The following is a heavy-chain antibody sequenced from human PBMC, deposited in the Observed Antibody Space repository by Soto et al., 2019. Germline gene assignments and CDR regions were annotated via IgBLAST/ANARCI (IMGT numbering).Heavy chain of an antibody. CDR3: AKDWSEIRAYDYYDSSGYLFDY. CDR2: ISGSGGST. V-gene: IGHV3-23*01. D-gene: IGHD3-22*01. J-gene: IGHJ4*02. CDR1: GFTFSSYA. Sequence: PGGSLRLSCAASGFTFSSYAMSWVRQAPGKGLEWVSAISGSGGSTYYADSVKGRFTISRDNSKNTLYLQMNSLRAEDTAVYYCAKDWSEIRAYDYYDSSGYLFDYWGQGTLVTVSS.